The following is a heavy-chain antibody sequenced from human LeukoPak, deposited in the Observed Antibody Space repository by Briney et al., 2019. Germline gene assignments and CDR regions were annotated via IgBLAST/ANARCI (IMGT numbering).Heavy chain of an antibody. Sequence: PSQTLSLTCTVSGGSISSSSYYWGWIRQPPGTGLEWIGSIYYSGSTYYNPSLKSRVTISVDTSKNQFSLKLSSVTAADTAVYYCARVPGYCSSTSCYVDYWGQGTLVTVSS. CDR1: GGSISSSSYY. CDR2: IYYSGST. J-gene: IGHJ4*02. CDR3: ARVPGYCSSTSCYVDY. D-gene: IGHD2-2*01. V-gene: IGHV4-39*07.